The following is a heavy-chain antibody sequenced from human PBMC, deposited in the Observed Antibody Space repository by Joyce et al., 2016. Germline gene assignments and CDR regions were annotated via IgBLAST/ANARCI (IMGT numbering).Heavy chain of an antibody. J-gene: IGHJ6*02. CDR3: ARGGFSHSMDV. V-gene: IGHV3-74*01. CDR1: GFTFGMYW. CDR2: INNDGTSS. Sequence: DVQLVESGGGSVHPGGSLRLSCAASGFTFGMYWMHWVRQAPGKGPIYISCINNDGTSSSYADSVKGRFTISRDNAGNTVYLQMNRLRVEDTAVYYCARGGFSHSMDVWGQGTTVTVSS. D-gene: IGHD5-18*01.